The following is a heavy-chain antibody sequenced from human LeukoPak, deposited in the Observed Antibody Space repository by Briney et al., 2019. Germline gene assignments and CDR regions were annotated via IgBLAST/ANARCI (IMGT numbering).Heavy chain of an antibody. CDR1: GYTFTSYD. J-gene: IGHJ5*02. CDR3: ARDIVVVPAGGHNWFDP. V-gene: IGHV1-8*01. Sequence: ASVKVSCKASGYTFTSYDINWVRQATGQGLEWMGWMNPNSGNTGYAQKFQGRVTMTRNTSISTAYMELSSLRSEDTAVYYCARDIVVVPAGGHNWFDPWGQGTLVTVSS. D-gene: IGHD2-2*01. CDR2: MNPNSGNT.